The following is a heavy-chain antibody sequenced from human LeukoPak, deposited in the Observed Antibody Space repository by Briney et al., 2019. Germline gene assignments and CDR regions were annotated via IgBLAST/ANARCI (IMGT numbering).Heavy chain of an antibody. CDR3: ARQPPVAASGNFVDS. V-gene: IGHV4-39*01. CDR2: IYYSGST. J-gene: IGHJ4*02. D-gene: IGHD6-13*01. CDR1: GGSISSSYYY. Sequence: PSETLSLTCTVSGGSISSSYYYWGWIRQPPGKGLEWIGSIYYSGSTYYNPSLKSRVIISVDTSKNQFSLKLSSVTAADTAVYYCARQPPVAASGNFVDSWGQGTLVTVSS.